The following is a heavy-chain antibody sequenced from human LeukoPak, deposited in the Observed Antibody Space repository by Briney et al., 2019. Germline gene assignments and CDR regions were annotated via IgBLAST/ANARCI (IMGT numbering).Heavy chain of an antibody. CDR1: GGSISSYY. CDR3: ARLLAGSFDY. V-gene: IGHV4-59*08. D-gene: IGHD7-27*01. CDR2: IYYSGST. Sequence: SETLSLTCTVSGGSISSYYWSWIRQPPGKGLEWIGYIYYSGSTNYNPSLKSRVTISVDTSKNQFSLKLSPVTAADTAVYYCARLLAGSFDYWGQGTLVTVSS. J-gene: IGHJ4*02.